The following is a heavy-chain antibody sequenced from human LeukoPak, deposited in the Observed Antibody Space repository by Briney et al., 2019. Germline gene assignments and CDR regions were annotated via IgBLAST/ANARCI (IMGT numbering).Heavy chain of an antibody. CDR2: IYWDNDK. CDR1: GFSLGTNGVG. Sequence: ESGHTLVYPTQTLTLTCTFSGFSLGTNGVGVGWVRQPPGKALERLAFIYWDNDKRYSPSLKSRLIITKDTSNNQVVLKMTDMDPVDTATYYCAHRRVGVSSGWDQGSFNYWGQGTLVTVSS. V-gene: IGHV2-5*02. J-gene: IGHJ4*02. D-gene: IGHD6-19*01. CDR3: AHRRVGVSSGWDQGSFNY.